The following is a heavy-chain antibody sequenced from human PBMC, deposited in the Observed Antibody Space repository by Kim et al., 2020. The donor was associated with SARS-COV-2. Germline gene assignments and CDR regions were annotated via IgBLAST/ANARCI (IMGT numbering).Heavy chain of an antibody. V-gene: IGHV3-21*01. Sequence: GGSLRLSCAASGFTFSSYSMNWVRQAPGKGLEWVSSISSSSSYIYYADSVKGRFTISRDNAKNSLYLQMNSLRAEDTAVYYCARVLGSGSGSYYLVFGYWGQGTLVTVSS. D-gene: IGHD3-10*01. CDR1: GFTFSSYS. CDR3: ARVLGSGSGSYYLVFGY. J-gene: IGHJ4*02. CDR2: ISSSSSYI.